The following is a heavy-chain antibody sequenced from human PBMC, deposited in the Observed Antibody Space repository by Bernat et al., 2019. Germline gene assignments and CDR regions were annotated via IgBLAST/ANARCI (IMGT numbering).Heavy chain of an antibody. J-gene: IGHJ6*03. Sequence: EVQLVESGGGLVQPGGSLRLSCAASGFTFSSYWMHWVRQTPGKGLVWVSRINSDGTVTTYADSVKGRFTISRDNAKNTLYLQMNSLRAEDTAVYYCAKDGQLTPYFYYYMDVWGRGTPVTVSS. D-gene: IGHD3-10*01. CDR1: GFTFSSYW. CDR2: INSDGTVT. V-gene: IGHV3-74*01. CDR3: AKDGQLTPYFYYYMDV.